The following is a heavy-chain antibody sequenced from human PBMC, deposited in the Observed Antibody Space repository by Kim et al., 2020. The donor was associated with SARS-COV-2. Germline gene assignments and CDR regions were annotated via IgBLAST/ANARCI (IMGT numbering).Heavy chain of an antibody. J-gene: IGHJ5*02. CDR2: IYPGDSDT. CDR3: ARQVMGPSYGSGSYWWFDP. Sequence: GESLKISCKGSGYSFTSYWIGWVRQMPGKGLEWMGIIYPGDSDTRYIPSFQGQVAISADKSISTAYLQWSSLKASDTAMYYCARQVMGPSYGSGSYWWFDPWGQGTLVTVSS. D-gene: IGHD3-10*01. CDR1: GYSFTSYW. V-gene: IGHV5-51*01.